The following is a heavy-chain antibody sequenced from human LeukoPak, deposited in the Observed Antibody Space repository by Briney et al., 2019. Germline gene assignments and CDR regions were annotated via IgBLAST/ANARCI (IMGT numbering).Heavy chain of an antibody. Sequence: GGSLRLSCAASGFTFSSYGMHWVRQAPGKGLEWVAVIWYDGSNKYYADSVKGRFTISRDNSKNTLYLQMNSLRAEDTAVYYCARDSPSVYYDSSGSPLDYYYGMDVWGQGTTVTVSS. V-gene: IGHV3-33*01. CDR1: GFTFSSYG. D-gene: IGHD3-22*01. J-gene: IGHJ6*02. CDR3: ARDSPSVYYDSSGSPLDYYYGMDV. CDR2: IWYDGSNK.